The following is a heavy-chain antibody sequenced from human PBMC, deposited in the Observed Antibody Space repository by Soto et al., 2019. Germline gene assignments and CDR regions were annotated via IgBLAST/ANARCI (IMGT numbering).Heavy chain of an antibody. J-gene: IGHJ6*02. Sequence: QVQLQESGPGLVKPSETLSLTCTVSGGSVSSGSYYWSWIRQPPGKGLEWIGYNYYSGSTNYNPSLKSRVTISVDTSKNQFSLKLSSVTAADTAVYYCARVGFTFERFLESGGMDVWGQGTTVTVSS. V-gene: IGHV4-61*01. CDR3: ARVGFTFERFLESGGMDV. D-gene: IGHD3-3*01. CDR1: GGSVSSGSYY. CDR2: NYYSGST.